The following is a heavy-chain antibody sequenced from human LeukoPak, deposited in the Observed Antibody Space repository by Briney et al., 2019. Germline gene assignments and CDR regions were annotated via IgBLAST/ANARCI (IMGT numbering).Heavy chain of an antibody. Sequence: GASVKVSCKVSGYTLTELSIHWVRQAPGKGLEWMGGFDPEDGETVYAQKFQGRVTMTEDTSTDTAYMELSSLRSEDTSVYYCATVRHLVVVPAASPAHDAFDIWGQGTMVTVSS. D-gene: IGHD2-2*01. V-gene: IGHV1-24*01. CDR3: ATVRHLVVVPAASPAHDAFDI. CDR1: GYTLTELS. J-gene: IGHJ3*02. CDR2: FDPEDGET.